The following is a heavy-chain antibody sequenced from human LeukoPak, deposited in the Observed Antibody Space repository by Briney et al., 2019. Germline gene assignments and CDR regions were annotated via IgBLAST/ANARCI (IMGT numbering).Heavy chain of an antibody. Sequence: PSETLSLPCTVSGGSISRYYWSWIRQPAGKGLEWIGRIYSSGTSNYNLPLKSRVTMSVDTSKNQFSLNLSSVTAADTAVYYCAREGGWYNWYYDLWGRGTLVTVSS. J-gene: IGHJ2*01. CDR1: GGSISRYY. CDR3: AREGGWYNWYYDL. CDR2: IYSSGTS. V-gene: IGHV4-4*07. D-gene: IGHD6-19*01.